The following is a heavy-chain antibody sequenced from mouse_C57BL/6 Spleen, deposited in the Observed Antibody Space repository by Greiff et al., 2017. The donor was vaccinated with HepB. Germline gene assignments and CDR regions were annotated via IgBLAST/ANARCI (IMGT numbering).Heavy chain of an antibody. Sequence: EVQGVESGPVLVKPGASVKMSCKASGYTFPDYYMNWVKQSHGKSLEWIGVINPYNGGTSYNQKFKGKATLTVDKSSSTAYMELNSLTSEDSAVYYCPLNSAMDYWGQGTSVTVSS. V-gene: IGHV1-19*01. CDR1: GYTFPDYY. CDR2: INPYNGGT. CDR3: PLNSAMDY. J-gene: IGHJ4*01.